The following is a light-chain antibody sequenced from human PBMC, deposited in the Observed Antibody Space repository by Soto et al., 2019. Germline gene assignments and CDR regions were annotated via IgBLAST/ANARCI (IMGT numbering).Light chain of an antibody. V-gene: IGLV2-8*01. CDR1: SSDVGGYNY. J-gene: IGLJ1*01. CDR2: EVS. CDR3: SSYAGSNNFV. Sequence: LAQPPSASGSPGQSVTISCTGTSSDVGGYNYVSWCQQHPGKPPKLIIYEVSKRPSGVPDRFFGSKSGNTASLTVSGLQAEDEADYYCSSYAGSNNFVFGTGTKVTVL.